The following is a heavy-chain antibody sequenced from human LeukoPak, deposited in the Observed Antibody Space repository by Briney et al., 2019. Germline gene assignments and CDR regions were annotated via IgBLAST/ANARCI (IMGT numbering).Heavy chain of an antibody. CDR2: IYYSGST. CDR3: ARHPSRGFYPYYFDY. Sequence: SETLSLTCTVSGGSISSYYWSWIRQPPGKGLEWIGYIYYSGSTNYNPSLKSRVTISVDTSKNQFSLKLSSVTAADTAVYYCARHPSRGFYPYYFDYWGQGTLVTVSS. V-gene: IGHV4-59*08. D-gene: IGHD2-2*01. J-gene: IGHJ4*02. CDR1: GGSISSYY.